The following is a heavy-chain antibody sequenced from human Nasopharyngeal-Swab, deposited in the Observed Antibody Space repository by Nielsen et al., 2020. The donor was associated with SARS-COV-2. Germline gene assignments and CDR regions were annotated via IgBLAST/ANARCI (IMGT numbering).Heavy chain of an antibody. D-gene: IGHD3-10*01. Sequence: GESLKISCAASGFTFSSYAMTWVRQAPGKGLEWVSSISVNGDSTYYAGSVKGRFTISRDNSRNTLYLQLNSLRAEDTAIYYCAKRVAGKYYYMDVWGKGTTVTVSS. J-gene: IGHJ6*03. CDR1: GFTFSSYA. V-gene: IGHV3-23*01. CDR2: ISVNGDST. CDR3: AKRVAGKYYYMDV.